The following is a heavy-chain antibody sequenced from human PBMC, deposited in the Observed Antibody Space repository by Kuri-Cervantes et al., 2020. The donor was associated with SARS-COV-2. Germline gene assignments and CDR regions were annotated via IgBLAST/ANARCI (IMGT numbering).Heavy chain of an antibody. J-gene: IGHJ5*02. Sequence: ASVKVSCKASGYTFTSYGISWVRQAPGQGLEWMGWISAYNGNTNYAQKFQGRVTITADESTSTAYMELSSLRSEDTAVYYCARVEYYYDSSGYYGFIGFDPWGQGTLVTVSS. CDR3: ARVEYYYDSSGYYGFIGFDP. CDR2: ISAYNGNT. CDR1: GYTFTSYG. D-gene: IGHD3-22*01. V-gene: IGHV1-18*04.